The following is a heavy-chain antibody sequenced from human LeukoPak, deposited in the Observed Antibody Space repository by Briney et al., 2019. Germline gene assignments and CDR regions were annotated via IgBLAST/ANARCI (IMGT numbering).Heavy chain of an antibody. CDR3: ARRGYSGYDQLDY. Sequence: GGFLRLSCAASGFTFSDYYMSWIRQAPAKGLEWVSYISSSGSTIYYADSVKGRFTISRDNAKNSLYLQMNSLRAEDTAVYYCARRGYSGYDQLDYWGQGTLVTVSS. J-gene: IGHJ4*02. CDR1: GFTFSDYY. D-gene: IGHD5-12*01. V-gene: IGHV3-11*01. CDR2: ISSSGSTI.